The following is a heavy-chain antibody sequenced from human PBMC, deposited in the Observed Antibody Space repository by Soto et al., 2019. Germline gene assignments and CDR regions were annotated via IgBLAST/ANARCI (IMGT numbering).Heavy chain of an antibody. CDR3: VRFSAVGSRASWTIENWFEA. CDR1: GYSFTAYW. J-gene: IGHJ5*02. CDR2: IYPDDSDT. V-gene: IGHV5-51*01. D-gene: IGHD3-10*01. Sequence: GESLKISCKASGYSFTAYWIGWVRQMPGRGPEWMGIIYPDDSDTRYSPSFQGQVTISADKSTSTAYLQWRSLKASDTAMYYCVRFSAVGSRASWTIENWFEAWGEGALVTVSS.